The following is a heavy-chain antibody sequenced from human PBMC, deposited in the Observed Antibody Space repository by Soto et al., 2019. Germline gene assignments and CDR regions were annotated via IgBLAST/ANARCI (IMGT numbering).Heavy chain of an antibody. V-gene: IGHV3-15*01. CDR2: IKSETDGGTR. Sequence: PGGSLRLSCAASGFTFNNAWMRWVRQAPGKGLEWVGRIKSETDGGTRDYAAPVKGRFTISRDDSKNTLYLQMNSLKTEGTAVYYCTTEVDYYDSSGYYRYYFDYWGQGTLVTVSS. CDR1: GFTFNNAW. D-gene: IGHD3-22*01. J-gene: IGHJ4*02. CDR3: TTEVDYYDSSGYYRYYFDY.